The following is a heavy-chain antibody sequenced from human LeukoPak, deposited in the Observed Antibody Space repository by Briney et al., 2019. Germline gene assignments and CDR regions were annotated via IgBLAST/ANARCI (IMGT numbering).Heavy chain of an antibody. D-gene: IGHD6-19*01. CDR1: GFTFSSYA. CDR3: ARVDVSGWYGYYFDY. CDR2: ISYDGSNK. J-gene: IGHJ4*02. V-gene: IGHV3-30-3*01. Sequence: GSLRLSCAASGFTFSSYAMHWVRQAPGKGLEWVAVISYDGSNKYYADSVKGRFTISRDNSKNTLYLQMNSLRAEDTAVYYCARVDVSGWYGYYFDYWGQGTLVTVSS.